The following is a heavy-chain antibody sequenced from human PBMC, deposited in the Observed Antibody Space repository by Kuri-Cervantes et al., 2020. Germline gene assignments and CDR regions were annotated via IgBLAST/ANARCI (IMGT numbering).Heavy chain of an antibody. J-gene: IGHJ6*02. CDR1: GGSISSYY. V-gene: IGHV4-59*01. CDR2: IYYSGST. Sequence: SETLSLTCTVSGGSISSYYWSWIRQPPGKGLEWIGYIYYSGSTNYNPSLKSRVTISVDTSKNQFSLKLSSVTAADTAVYYCARVDESTIWKSYGTYYYYYGMGVWGQGTTVTVSS. CDR3: ARVDESTIWKSYGTYYYYYGMGV. D-gene: IGHD3-16*01.